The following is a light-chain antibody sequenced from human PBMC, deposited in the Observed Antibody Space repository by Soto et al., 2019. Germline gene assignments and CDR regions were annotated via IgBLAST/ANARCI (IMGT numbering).Light chain of an antibody. J-gene: IGLJ1*01. CDR3: CSYTRSGTLI. CDR2: DVS. Sequence: QSVLTQPASVSGSPVQSITISCVGTSGDIGDYNYVSWYQQHPGKVPKVIVYDVSNRPSGVSYRFSGTKSGNTASLTVSGLQAEDEADYYCCSYTRSGTLIFGTGTKVPS. V-gene: IGLV2-14*01. CDR1: SGDIGDYNY.